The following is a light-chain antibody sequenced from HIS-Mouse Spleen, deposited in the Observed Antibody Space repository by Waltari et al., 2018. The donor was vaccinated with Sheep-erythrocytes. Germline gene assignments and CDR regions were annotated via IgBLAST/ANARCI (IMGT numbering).Light chain of an antibody. J-gene: IGLJ1*01. CDR1: RRAFGVSNY. V-gene: IGLV2-11*01. CDR2: DVS. Sequence: QSALTPPRSVSGSPGQSVTISCTGTRRAFGVSNYVSWYQQHPGKAPKLTIYDVSKRPSGVPDRFSGSKSGNTASLTISGLQAEDEADYYCCSYAGSYNHVFATGTKVTVL. CDR3: CSYAGSYNHV.